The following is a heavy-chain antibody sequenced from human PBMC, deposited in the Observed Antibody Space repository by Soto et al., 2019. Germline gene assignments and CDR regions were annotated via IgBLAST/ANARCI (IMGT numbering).Heavy chain of an antibody. CDR3: ARHSNEYRKSLDN. CDR2: IHYTGSS. CDR1: GGSISGYY. V-gene: IGHV4-59*08. D-gene: IGHD4-4*01. J-gene: IGHJ4*02. Sequence: QLQLQESGPGLVRPSETLSLTCPVSGGSISGYYWSWIRQPPGKGLEWIAFIHYTGSSNSNPSLKSRVTISVDTSKNQLSLKLTSVTAADTAVYYWARHSNEYRKSLDNWGQGTLVTVS.